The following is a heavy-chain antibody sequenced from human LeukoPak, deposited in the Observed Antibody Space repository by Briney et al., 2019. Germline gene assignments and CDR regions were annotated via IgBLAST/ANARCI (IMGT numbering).Heavy chain of an antibody. Sequence: ASVKVSCKASGNIITSSYTHWVRQAPGQGLEWMGVINPSDGTRNYAQKFQGRVTMTRDMSTSTVYMDLSSLRSEDTAVYYCAREQGSTGYFEYWGQGTLVTVSS. J-gene: IGHJ4*02. CDR2: INPSDGTR. D-gene: IGHD2-2*01. CDR1: GNIITSSY. V-gene: IGHV1-46*01. CDR3: AREQGSTGYFEY.